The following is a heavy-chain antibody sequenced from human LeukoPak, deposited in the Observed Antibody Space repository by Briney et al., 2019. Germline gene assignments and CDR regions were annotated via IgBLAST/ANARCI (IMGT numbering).Heavy chain of an antibody. V-gene: IGHV4-59*01. CDR2: IYYSGST. CDR1: GGSISSYY. Sequence: SETLSLTCIVSGGSISSYYWSWIRQPPGKGLEWIGYIYYSGSTNYNPSLKSRVAISVDTSKNQFSLKLSSVTAADTAVYYCARGLMMAIAGRGEFHYWGQGTLVTVSS. D-gene: IGHD6-13*01. J-gene: IGHJ4*02. CDR3: ARGLMMAIAGRGEFHY.